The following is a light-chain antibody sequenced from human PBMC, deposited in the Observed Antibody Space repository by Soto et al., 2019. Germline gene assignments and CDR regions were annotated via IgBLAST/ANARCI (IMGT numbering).Light chain of an antibody. CDR2: GAS. CDR3: QQYATSARLT. Sequence: EIVLTQSPGTLSWSPGERATLSCRASQSVSRNYLAWYQQKPGQAPSLLIYGASNRANGIPDRFSGSGSGTDFTLTINGLEPEDFAVYYCQQYATSARLTFGPGTKVDI. J-gene: IGKJ3*01. CDR1: QSVSRNY. V-gene: IGKV3-20*01.